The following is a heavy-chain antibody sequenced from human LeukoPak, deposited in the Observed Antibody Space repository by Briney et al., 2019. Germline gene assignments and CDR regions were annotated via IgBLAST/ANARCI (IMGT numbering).Heavy chain of an antibody. CDR2: IRAYNGNT. J-gene: IGHJ5*02. Sequence: ASVKVSCKASGYTFTSYGISWVRQAPGQGLEWMGWIRAYNGNTNYAQKLQGRVTMTTDTSTSTAYMELRSLRSDDTAVYYCARDDLTSSTSKNWFDPWGQGTLVTVSS. CDR3: ARDDLTSSTSKNWFDP. D-gene: IGHD2-2*01. V-gene: IGHV1-18*01. CDR1: GYTFTSYG.